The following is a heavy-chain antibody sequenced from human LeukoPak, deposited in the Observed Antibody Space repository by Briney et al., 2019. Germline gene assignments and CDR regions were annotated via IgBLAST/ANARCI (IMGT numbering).Heavy chain of an antibody. Sequence: SETLSLTCTVSGGSITSYYWSWIRQPPGKGLEWIGYISYSGSTNYNPSLKSRVTISVDTSKNQFSLKLSSVTAADTAVYYCARVRAVAAPRAFDIWGQGTMVTVSS. CDR2: ISYSGST. D-gene: IGHD6-19*01. CDR1: GGSITSYY. CDR3: ARVRAVAAPRAFDI. J-gene: IGHJ3*02. V-gene: IGHV4-59*01.